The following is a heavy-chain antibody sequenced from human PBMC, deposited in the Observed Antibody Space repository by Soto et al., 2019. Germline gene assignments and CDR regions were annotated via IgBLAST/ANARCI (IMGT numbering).Heavy chain of an antibody. J-gene: IGHJ4*02. CDR3: VRSGGRSGIDY. Sequence: HVQLVQSGAEVKKPGASVKVSCDASGYTFSSYHSSWVRQASGQGLECMVWVNPNSNETDYAQKFQGRVTMTGNTSIRTADMELSRLRSDDPAVYSCVRSGGRSGIDYWRQGPLVTVSS. D-gene: IGHD5-12*01. V-gene: IGHV1-8*01. CDR1: GYTFSSYH. CDR2: VNPNSNET.